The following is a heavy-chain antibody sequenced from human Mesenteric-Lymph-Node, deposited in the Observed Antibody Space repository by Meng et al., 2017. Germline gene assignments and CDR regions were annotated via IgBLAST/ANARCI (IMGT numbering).Heavy chain of an antibody. D-gene: IGHD6-19*01. CDR3: ATIINSGRGFDI. V-gene: IGHV3-30*07. CDR2: ISYDGSNK. J-gene: IGHJ3*02. CDR1: GFTFSSYA. Sequence: GGSLRLSCAASGFTFSSYAMHWVRQAPGKGLEWVAVISYDGSNKYYADSVKGRFTISRDNSKNTLYLQMNSLRAEDTAVYYCATIINSGRGFDIWGQGTMVTVSS.